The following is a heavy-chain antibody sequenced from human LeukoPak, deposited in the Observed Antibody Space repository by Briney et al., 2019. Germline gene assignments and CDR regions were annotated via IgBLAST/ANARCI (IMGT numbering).Heavy chain of an antibody. V-gene: IGHV3-23*01. D-gene: IGHD4-17*01. CDR1: GFTFSSYV. CDR3: AKDRRSNGD. Sequence: PGGSLRLSSAASGFTFSSYVMSWVRQAPGKGLEWVSAISGSGGSTYHADSVKGRFTISRDNSKNTLYLQMNSLRAEDTAVYYCAKDRRSNGDWGQGTLVTVSS. J-gene: IGHJ4*02. CDR2: ISGSGGST.